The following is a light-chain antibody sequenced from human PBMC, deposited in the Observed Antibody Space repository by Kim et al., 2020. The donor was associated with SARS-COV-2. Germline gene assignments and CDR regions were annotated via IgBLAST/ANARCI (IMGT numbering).Light chain of an antibody. CDR1: QSVSSY. J-gene: IGKJ3*01. V-gene: IGKV3-20*01. CDR3: QQYGSSFT. CDR2: GAS. Sequence: SLSPGERATLSCRASQSVSSYLAWYQQKPGQAPRLLIYGASSRATGIPDRFSGSGSGTDFTLTISRLEPEDFAVYYCQQYGSSFTFGPGTKVDIK.